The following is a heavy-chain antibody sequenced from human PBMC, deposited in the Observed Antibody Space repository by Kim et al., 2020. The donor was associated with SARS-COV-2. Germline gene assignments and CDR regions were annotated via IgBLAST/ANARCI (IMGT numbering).Heavy chain of an antibody. Sequence: SETLSLTCTVSGGSISSYYWSWIRQPPGKGLEWIGYIYYSGSTNYNPSLKSRVTISVDTSKNQFSLKLSSVTAADTAVYYCASSSTSTIYGMDVWGQGTTVTVSS. J-gene: IGHJ6*02. CDR1: GGSISSYY. D-gene: IGHD2-2*01. V-gene: IGHV4-59*01. CDR2: IYYSGST. CDR3: ASSSTSTIYGMDV.